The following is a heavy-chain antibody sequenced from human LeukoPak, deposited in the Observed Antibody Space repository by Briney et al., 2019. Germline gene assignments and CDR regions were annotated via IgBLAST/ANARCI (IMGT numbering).Heavy chain of an antibody. CDR3: ARRLRRNYFDY. CDR1: GFTFSDYY. D-gene: IGHD4-17*01. Sequence: GGSLRLSCAASGFTFSDYYMSWIRQAPGKGLEWVSYISFSGSSIYYADSVKGRFTISRDNAKNSLYLQMNSLRAEDTAVYYCARRLRRNYFDYWGQGTLVTVSS. CDR2: ISFSGSSI. V-gene: IGHV3-11*04. J-gene: IGHJ4*02.